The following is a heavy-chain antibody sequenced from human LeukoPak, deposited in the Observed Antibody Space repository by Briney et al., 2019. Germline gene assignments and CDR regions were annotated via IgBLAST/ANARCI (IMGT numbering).Heavy chain of an antibody. J-gene: IGHJ4*02. CDR2: VHLDGRT. D-gene: IGHD6-25*01. CDR3: ACESGFCRPHDY. Sequence: SETLSLTCGVSGGSVSSTNWCCCMRQPPGKGLEWSGGVHLDGRTTFNPSPTSRLTMSVSLYENHLSLKLTPGTAADTALYYCACESGFCRPHDYSGQGTCHRPP. CDR1: GGSVSSTNW. V-gene: IGHV4-4*02.